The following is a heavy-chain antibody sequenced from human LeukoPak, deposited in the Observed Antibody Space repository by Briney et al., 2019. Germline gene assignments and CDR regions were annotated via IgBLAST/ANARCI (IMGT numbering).Heavy chain of an antibody. Sequence: PGGSLRLSCAASGFTFSSYSMNWVRQAPGKGLEWVSSISSSSSYIYYADSVKGRFTISRDNAKNSLYLQMNSLRAEDTAVYYCARVTSGSYGDYPLDYWGQGTLVTVSS. CDR3: ARVTSGSYGDYPLDY. D-gene: IGHD4-17*01. CDR2: ISSSSSYI. CDR1: GFTFSSYS. J-gene: IGHJ4*02. V-gene: IGHV3-21*01.